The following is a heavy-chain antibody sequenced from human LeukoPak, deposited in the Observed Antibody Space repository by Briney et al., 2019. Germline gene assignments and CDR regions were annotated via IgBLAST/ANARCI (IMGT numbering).Heavy chain of an antibody. CDR1: GGSFRTYY. J-gene: IGHJ4*02. Sequence: SETLSLTCTVSGGSFRTYYWSWIRQPPGEGLEWIGYIYYSGSTHYNPPLKPRVPMSLDTSKNQFSLTLSSVTAADTALYYRARAVITFGGAVAKGFDCWGQGTLVTVSS. CDR3: ARAVITFGGAVAKGFDC. V-gene: IGHV4-59*01. D-gene: IGHD3-16*01. CDR2: IYYSGST.